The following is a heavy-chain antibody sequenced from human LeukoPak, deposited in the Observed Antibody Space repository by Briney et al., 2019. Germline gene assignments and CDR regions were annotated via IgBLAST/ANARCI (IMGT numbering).Heavy chain of an antibody. CDR2: ISWNSGNI. CDR3: ARDRDNVAGTRGYFDY. D-gene: IGHD6-19*01. V-gene: IGHV3-9*01. Sequence: PGGSLRLSCAASGFNFDDYAMHWVRQAPGKGLEWVSGISWNSGNIAYADSVKGRFTISRDSAKNSLYLQMNSLRAEDTALYYCARDRDNVAGTRGYFDYWGQGTLVTVSS. CDR1: GFNFDDYA. J-gene: IGHJ4*02.